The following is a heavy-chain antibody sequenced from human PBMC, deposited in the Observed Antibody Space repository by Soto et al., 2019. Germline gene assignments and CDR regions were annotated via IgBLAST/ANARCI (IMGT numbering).Heavy chain of an antibody. CDR1: GDSISNLDYF. Sequence: SETLSLTCSVSGDSISNLDYFWAWIRQTPGQALEYIGYIYKSATTYYNPSFESRVAISVDTSKSQFSLNVTSVTAADTAVYFCARGRYCLTGRCFPNWFDSWGQGALVTVSS. J-gene: IGHJ5*01. CDR3: ARGRYCLTGRCFPNWFDS. CDR2: IYKSATT. V-gene: IGHV4-30-4*01. D-gene: IGHD7-27*01.